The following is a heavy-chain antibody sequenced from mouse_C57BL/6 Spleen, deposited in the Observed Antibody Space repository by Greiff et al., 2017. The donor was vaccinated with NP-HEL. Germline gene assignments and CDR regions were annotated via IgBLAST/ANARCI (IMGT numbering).Heavy chain of an antibody. Sequence: VKLQESGAELARPGASVKLSCKASGYTFTSYGISWVKQRTGQGLEWIGEIYPRSGNTYYNEKFKGKATLTADKSSSTAYMELRSLTSEDSAVYFCAKSYSIFRWYIDVWGTGTTVTVSS. CDR3: AKSYSIFRWYIDV. D-gene: IGHD2-5*01. CDR2: IYPRSGNT. V-gene: IGHV1-81*01. CDR1: GYTFTSYG. J-gene: IGHJ1*03.